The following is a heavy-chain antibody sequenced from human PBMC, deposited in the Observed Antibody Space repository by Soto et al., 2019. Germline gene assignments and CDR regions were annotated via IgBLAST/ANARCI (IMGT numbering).Heavy chain of an antibody. CDR2: IYYSGST. V-gene: IGHV4-31*01. J-gene: IGHJ5*02. CDR3: ARSVFP. Sequence: QVQLQESGPGLVKPSQTLSLTCTVSGGSISSGGYYWSWIRQHPGKGLEWIGYIYYSGSTHYNPSLKSQVTISVDTSKSQFSLKLTCMTAGYTAVYYCARSVFPWGQGTLVTVSS. CDR1: GGSISSGGYY.